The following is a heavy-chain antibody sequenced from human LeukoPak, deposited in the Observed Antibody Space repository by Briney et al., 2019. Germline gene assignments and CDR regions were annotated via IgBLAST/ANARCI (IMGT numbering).Heavy chain of an antibody. J-gene: IGHJ6*02. Sequence: GGSLRLSCAASGFTFSDYYMTWIRQAPGKGLEWLSYISNTGSTVFYADSVMGRFTVSRDNAKRSLYLQMSNLRAEDTAVYFCARGGGLDVWGQGATVTVSS. D-gene: IGHD3-16*01. CDR2: ISNTGSTV. V-gene: IGHV3-11*01. CDR1: GFTFSDYY. CDR3: ARGGGLDV.